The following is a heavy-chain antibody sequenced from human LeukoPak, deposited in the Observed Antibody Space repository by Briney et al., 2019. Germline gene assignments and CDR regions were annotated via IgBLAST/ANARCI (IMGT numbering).Heavy chain of an antibody. V-gene: IGHV1-69*04. CDR2: IIPIFGIA. J-gene: IGHJ1*01. Sequence: GASVKVSCKASGGTFSSYAISWVRQAPGQGLEWMGRIIPIFGIANYAQKFQGRVTITADKSTSTAYMELSSLRSEDTAVYYCARAPNLVVVAATNAEYFQHWGQGTLVTVSS. D-gene: IGHD2-15*01. CDR3: ARAPNLVVVAATNAEYFQH. CDR1: GGTFSSYA.